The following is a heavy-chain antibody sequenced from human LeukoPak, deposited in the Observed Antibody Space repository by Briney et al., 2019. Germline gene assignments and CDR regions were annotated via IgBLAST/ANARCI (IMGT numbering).Heavy chain of an antibody. CDR3: ARALESVVGGPNWFDP. CDR2: MNPNSGNT. CDR1: GYTFTSYD. J-gene: IGHJ5*02. Sequence: ASVKVSCKASGYTFTSYDINWVRQATGQGLEWMGWMNPNSGNTGYAQQFQGRVTMTRNTSISTAYMELSSLRSEDTAVYYCARALESVVGGPNWFDPWGQGTLVTVSS. D-gene: IGHD1-26*01. V-gene: IGHV1-8*01.